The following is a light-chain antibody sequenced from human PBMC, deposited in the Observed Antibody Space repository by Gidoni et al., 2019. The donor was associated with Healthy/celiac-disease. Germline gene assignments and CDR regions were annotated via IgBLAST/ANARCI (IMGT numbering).Light chain of an antibody. Sequence: QLVLTQSPSASASLGASVKLTCTLSSGHSRYAIAWHQQQPEKGPRYWMKLNSDGSHRKGDGIPDRFSGSSSAAVRYLTISSLQSEDEADYYCQTWGTGVWVFGGGTKLTVL. CDR2: LNSDGSH. V-gene: IGLV4-69*01. CDR1: SGHSRYA. CDR3: QTWGTGVWV. J-gene: IGLJ3*02.